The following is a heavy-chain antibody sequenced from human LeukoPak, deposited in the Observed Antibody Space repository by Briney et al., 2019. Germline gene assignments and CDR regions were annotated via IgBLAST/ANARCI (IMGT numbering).Heavy chain of an antibody. V-gene: IGHV1-8*01. J-gene: IGHJ6*03. CDR3: ARGAYYYGSGSYYRGPYYYMDV. CDR2: MNPNSGNT. CDR1: GYTFTSYN. Sequence: ASVKVCCKASGYTFTSYNINWVRQATGQGLEWMGWMNPNSGNTGYAQKFQGRVTMTRNTSISTAYMELSSLRSEDTAVYYCARGAYYYGSGSYYRGPYYYMDVWGKGTTVTVSS. D-gene: IGHD3-10*01.